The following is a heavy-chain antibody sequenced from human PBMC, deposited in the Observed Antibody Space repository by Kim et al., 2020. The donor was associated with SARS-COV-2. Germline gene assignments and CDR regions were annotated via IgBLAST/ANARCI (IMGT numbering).Heavy chain of an antibody. J-gene: IGHJ5*02. V-gene: IGHV1-69*13. CDR1: GGTFSSYA. Sequence: SVKVSCKASGGTFSSYAISWVRQAPGQGLEWMGGIIPIFGTANYAQKFQGRVTITADESTSTAYMELSSLRSEDTAVYYCAITAIEYSSSSPNWFDPWGQGTLVTVSS. CDR3: AITAIEYSSSSPNWFDP. D-gene: IGHD6-6*01. CDR2: IIPIFGTA.